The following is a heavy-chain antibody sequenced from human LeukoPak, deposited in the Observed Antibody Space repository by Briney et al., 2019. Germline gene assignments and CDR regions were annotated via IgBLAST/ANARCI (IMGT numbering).Heavy chain of an antibody. J-gene: IGHJ6*03. D-gene: IGHD1-14*01. CDR1: GFIFSSYW. V-gene: IGHV3-7*01. Sequence: PGGSLRLSCAASGFIFSSYWMTWVRQAPGKGLEWVANIKQDGSEKYYVDSVKGRSTISRDNAKNSLYLQMNSLRAEDTAAYYCARDHHHRLWDNYYYYMDVWGKGTTVTISS. CDR2: IKQDGSEK. CDR3: ARDHHHRLWDNYYYYMDV.